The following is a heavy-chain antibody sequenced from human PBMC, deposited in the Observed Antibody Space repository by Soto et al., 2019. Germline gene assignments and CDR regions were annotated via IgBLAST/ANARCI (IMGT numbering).Heavy chain of an antibody. CDR2: IIPIFDTT. D-gene: IGHD3-16*01. Sequence: QVQLVQSGAEVKKPGSSVKVSCKASGGTFSSYAISWARQAPGQGLEWMGGIIPIFDTTNYAQKFQGRVTITADVSTSTAYMELSSLRSEDTAVYYCARGGVTGDYYYHGVDVWGQGTTVTVSS. J-gene: IGHJ6*02. CDR3: ARGGVTGDYYYHGVDV. V-gene: IGHV1-69*12. CDR1: GGTFSSYA.